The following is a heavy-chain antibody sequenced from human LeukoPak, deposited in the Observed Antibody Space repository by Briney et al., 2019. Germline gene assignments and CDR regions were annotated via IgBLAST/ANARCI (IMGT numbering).Heavy chain of an antibody. J-gene: IGHJ4*02. CDR1: GFTFSSYA. CDR2: ISGSGGST. D-gene: IGHD2-8*02. Sequence: GGSLRLSCAASGFTFSSYAMSWVRHAPGKGLEWVLAISGSGGSTYYADSVKGRFTISRDNSKNTLYLQMNSLRAEDTAVYYCAKDGPGPGGYYFDYWGQGTLVTVSS. V-gene: IGHV3-23*01. CDR3: AKDGPGPGGYYFDY.